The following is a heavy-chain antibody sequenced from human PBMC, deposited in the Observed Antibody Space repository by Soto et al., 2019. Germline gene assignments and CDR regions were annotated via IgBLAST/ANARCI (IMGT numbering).Heavy chain of an antibody. D-gene: IGHD3-10*01. CDR1: GDTFNFYT. V-gene: IGHV1-69*02. CDR3: ATNYGSGSTHFDY. J-gene: IGHJ4*02. CDR2: IIPMLGMS. Sequence: QVQLVQSGAEVKKPGSPVRVSCTASGDTFNFYTISWVRQVPGQGPEWMGRIIPMLGMSNYAQKFQGRVPXXXDXATSTVYMNLSGLTSEDTAVYYCATNYGSGSTHFDYWGQGTLVTVSS.